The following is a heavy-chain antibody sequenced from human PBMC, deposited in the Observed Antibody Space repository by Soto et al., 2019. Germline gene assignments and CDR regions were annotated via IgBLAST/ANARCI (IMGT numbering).Heavy chain of an antibody. CDR1: GFTFSSYA. V-gene: IGHV3-23*01. Sequence: GGSLRLSCAASGFTFSSYAMSWVRQAPGKGLEWVSAISGSGGSTYYADSVKGRFTISRDNSKNTLYLQMNSLRAEDTAVYYCARGWYCSSTSCYNNGMDVWGQGTTVTVSS. D-gene: IGHD2-2*02. CDR2: ISGSGGST. CDR3: ARGWYCSSTSCYNNGMDV. J-gene: IGHJ6*02.